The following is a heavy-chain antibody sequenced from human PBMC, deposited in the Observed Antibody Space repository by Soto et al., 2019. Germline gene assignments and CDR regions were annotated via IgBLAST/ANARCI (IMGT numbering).Heavy chain of an antibody. V-gene: IGHV4-4*07. CDR1: GGPISGYY. J-gene: IGHJ3*01. D-gene: IGHD1-1*01. Sequence: QVQLRESGPGLVKPSETLSLTCNVSGGPISGYYWNWVRQPAGTGLEWIGRIYSAGTTDLNPSLKSRVIMSVDTSSNQFSLKLLSVTAADTAVYYCAANWQGAYEGLFDLWGQGTTVTVSS. CDR2: IYSAGTT. CDR3: AANWQGAYEGLFDL.